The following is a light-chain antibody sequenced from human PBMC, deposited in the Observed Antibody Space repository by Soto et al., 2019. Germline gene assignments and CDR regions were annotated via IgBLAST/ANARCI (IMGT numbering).Light chain of an antibody. CDR2: DNN. V-gene: IGLV1-51*01. J-gene: IGLJ1*01. Sequence: QSALTQPPSVSAAPGQKVTISCSGSSSNIGNNYVSWYQQLPGTAPKLLIYDNNKRPSGIPDRFSGSKSGTSATLGITGLQTGDEADYYCGTWDSSLSAYVFGTGTMVTV. CDR1: SSNIGNNY. CDR3: GTWDSSLSAYV.